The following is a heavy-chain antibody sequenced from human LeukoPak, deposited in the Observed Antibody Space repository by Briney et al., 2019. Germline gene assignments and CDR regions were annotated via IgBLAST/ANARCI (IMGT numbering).Heavy chain of an antibody. CDR1: GDSFSSNSAA. CDR2: TYYRSTWYN. V-gene: IGHV6-1*01. CDR3: ARRLTQYDCFDP. J-gene: IGHJ5*02. D-gene: IGHD2-2*01. Sequence: SQTLSLTCAISGDSFSSNSAAWNWIRQSPSRGLEWLGRTYYRSTWYNDYAVSVRSRITVNPDTSKNQFSLHLNSVTPEDTAVYYCARRLTQYDCFDPWGQGILVTVSS.